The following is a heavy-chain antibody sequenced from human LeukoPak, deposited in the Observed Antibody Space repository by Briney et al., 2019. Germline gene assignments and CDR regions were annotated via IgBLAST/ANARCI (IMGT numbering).Heavy chain of an antibody. CDR3: AREGIAAAGTSYYYYMDV. D-gene: IGHD6-13*01. V-gene: IGHV4-4*07. J-gene: IGHJ6*03. CDR2: IYTSGST. CDR1: GGSISSYY. Sequence: SETLSLTCTVSGGSISSYYWSWIRQPAGKGLEWIGRIYTSGSTNYNPSLKSRVTMSVDTSKNQFSLKLSSVTAADTAVYYRAREGIAAAGTSYYYYMDVWGKGTTVTVSS.